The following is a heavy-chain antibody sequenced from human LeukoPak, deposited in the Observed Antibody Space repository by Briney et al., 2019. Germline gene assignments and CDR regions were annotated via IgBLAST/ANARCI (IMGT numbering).Heavy chain of an antibody. V-gene: IGHV1-46*01. CDR1: GYTFTSYY. CDR3: ARDGGPVVGGTNY. Sequence: ASVKVSCKASGYTFTSYYMHWVRQAPGQGLEWMGIINPSGGSTSYAQKFQGRVTMTRDMSTGTVYMELSSLRSEDTAVYYCARDGGPVVGGTNYWGQGTLVTVSS. CDR2: INPSGGST. D-gene: IGHD1-26*01. J-gene: IGHJ4*02.